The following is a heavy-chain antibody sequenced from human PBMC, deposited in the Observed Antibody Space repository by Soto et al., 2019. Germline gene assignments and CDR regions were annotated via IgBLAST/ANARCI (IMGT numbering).Heavy chain of an antibody. CDR2: MYNTGST. Sequence: SETLSLTCTVSGGSISRYYSSWIRQPPGKGLEWIGYMYNTGSTIYNPSLKSRVTISVDTSKNQFSLKLNSVTAADTAVYYCARDLWGYCGADCYPLDVWGQGTTVTVSS. J-gene: IGHJ6*02. D-gene: IGHD2-21*02. V-gene: IGHV4-59*01. CDR3: ARDLWGYCGADCYPLDV. CDR1: GGSISRYY.